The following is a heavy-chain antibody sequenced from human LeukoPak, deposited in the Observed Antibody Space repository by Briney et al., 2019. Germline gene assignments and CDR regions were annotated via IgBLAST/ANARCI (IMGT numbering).Heavy chain of an antibody. J-gene: IGHJ5*02. CDR2: IYTSGST. CDR1: GGSISSYY. V-gene: IGHV4-4*07. Sequence: NPSETLSLTCTVSGGSISSYYWSWIRQPAGKGLEWIGRIYTSGSTNYNPSLKSRVTMSVDTSKNQFSLKLSSVTAADTAVYYCASSPYDILTGYQKYNWFDPWGQGTLVTVSS. D-gene: IGHD3-9*01. CDR3: ASSPYDILTGYQKYNWFDP.